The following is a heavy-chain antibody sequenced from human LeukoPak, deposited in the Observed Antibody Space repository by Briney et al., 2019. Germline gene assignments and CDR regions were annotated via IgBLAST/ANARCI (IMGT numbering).Heavy chain of an antibody. CDR3: ATKGVRKNEIDY. CDR2: FDPEDGET. J-gene: IGHJ4*02. V-gene: IGHV1-24*01. Sequence: ASVKVSCKVSGYTLTELPMHWVRQAPGKGLEWMGGFDPEDGETIYAQKFQGRVTMTEATSTDTAYMELSSLRSEDTAVYYCATKGVRKNEIDYWGQGTLVTVSS. D-gene: IGHD1-1*01. CDR1: GYTLTELP.